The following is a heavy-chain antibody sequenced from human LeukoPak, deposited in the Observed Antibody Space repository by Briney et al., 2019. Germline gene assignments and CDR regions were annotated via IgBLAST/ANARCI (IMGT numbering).Heavy chain of an antibody. D-gene: IGHD3-3*01. CDR2: IYYSGST. Sequence: PSETLSLTCTVSGGSISSSSYYWGWIRQPPGKGLEWIGSIYYSGSTYYNPSLKSRVTISVDTSKNQFSLKLSSVTAADTAVYYRARTYDFWTRYDYWGQGTLVTVSS. J-gene: IGHJ4*02. V-gene: IGHV4-39*01. CDR3: ARTYDFWTRYDY. CDR1: GGSISSSSYY.